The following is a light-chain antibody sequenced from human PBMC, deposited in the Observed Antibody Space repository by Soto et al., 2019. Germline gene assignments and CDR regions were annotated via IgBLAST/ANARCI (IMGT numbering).Light chain of an antibody. J-gene: IGLJ1*01. CDR3: CSYAGASHV. CDR2: DVS. V-gene: IGLV2-23*02. Sequence: QSVRTQPAYVSGSPGQSITISCTETSSDVGNYNLVSWYQQHPGKAPKLLIYDVSKRPSGVSNRSSGSKSGNTPSLTISVLQGYDEAASYCCSYAGASHVFGPVTEVT. CDR1: SSDVGNYNL.